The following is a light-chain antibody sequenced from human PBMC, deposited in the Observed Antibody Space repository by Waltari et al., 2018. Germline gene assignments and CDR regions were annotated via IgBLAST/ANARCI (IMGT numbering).Light chain of an antibody. J-gene: IGLJ2*01. CDR2: GNS. CDR3: QSYDSSLRQVV. V-gene: IGLV1-40*01. CDR1: SSNIGAGYD. Sequence: QSVLTQPPSVSGAPGQRVTISCTGSSSNIGAGYDVHWYQQLPGTAPKLLIYGNSNRPSGVPDRFSGSKSGTSASLAITGLQAEVEADYYCQSYDSSLRQVVFGGGTKLTVL.